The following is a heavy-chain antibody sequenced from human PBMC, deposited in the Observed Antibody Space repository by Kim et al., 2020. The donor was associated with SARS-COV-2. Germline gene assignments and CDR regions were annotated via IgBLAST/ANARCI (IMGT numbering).Heavy chain of an antibody. CDR3: ARAVLKKYYDFWSGYHAGNWFDP. CDR1: GGSFSGYY. V-gene: IGHV4-34*01. CDR2: INHSGST. D-gene: IGHD3-3*01. J-gene: IGHJ5*02. Sequence: SETLSLTCAVYGGSFSGYYWSWIRQPPGKGLEWIGEINHSGSTNYNPSLKSRVTISVDTSKNQFSLKLSSVTAADTAVYYCARAVLKKYYDFWSGYHAGNWFDPWGQGTLVTISS.